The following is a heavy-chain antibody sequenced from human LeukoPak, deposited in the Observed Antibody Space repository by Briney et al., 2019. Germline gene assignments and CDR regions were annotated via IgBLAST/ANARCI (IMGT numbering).Heavy chain of an antibody. CDR3: AKDAAGPEY. J-gene: IGHJ4*02. CDR2: ISAGGGST. CDR1: GLTFSDYS. Sequence: GGTLRLSCAASGLTFSDYSMTWVRQAPGKGLFWVSGISAGGGSTYYADSVKGRFTISRDNSRNTLYLQMNSLRAEDTAVYYCAKDAAGPEYWGQGTLVTVSS. V-gene: IGHV3-23*01. D-gene: IGHD6-13*01.